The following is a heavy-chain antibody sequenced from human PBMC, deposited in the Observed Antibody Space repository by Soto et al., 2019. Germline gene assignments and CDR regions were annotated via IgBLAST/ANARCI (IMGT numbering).Heavy chain of an antibody. V-gene: IGHV1-18*04. D-gene: IGHD6-13*01. Sequence: ASVKVSCKASGYTFTGYYMHWVRQAPGQGLEWMGWINPNNGNTNYAQKLQGRVTMTTDTSTSTAYMELRSLRSDDTAVYYCAREMVGSSWYFDYWGQGTLVTVS. CDR2: INPNNGNT. CDR3: AREMVGSSWYFDY. J-gene: IGHJ4*02. CDR1: GYTFTGYY.